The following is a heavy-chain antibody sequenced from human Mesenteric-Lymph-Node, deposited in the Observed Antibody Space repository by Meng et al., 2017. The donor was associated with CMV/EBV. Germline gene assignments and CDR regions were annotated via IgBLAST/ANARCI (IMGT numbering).Heavy chain of an antibody. CDR1: GFTFSRYD. J-gene: IGHJ4*02. D-gene: IGHD3-10*01. CDR3: ARVLWFGESPFDY. CDR2: ISSSTNYI. Sequence: ASGFTFSRYDMNWVRQAPGKGLEWVSSISSSTNYIYYTDSVKGRFTISRDNAKNSLYLQMNSLRPEDTAVYYCARVLWFGESPFDYWGQGTLVTVSS. V-gene: IGHV3-21*01.